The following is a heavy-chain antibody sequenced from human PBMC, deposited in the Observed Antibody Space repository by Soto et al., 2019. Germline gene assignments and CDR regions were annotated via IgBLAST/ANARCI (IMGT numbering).Heavy chain of an antibody. CDR1: GGSISGSLYY. CDR3: ETHGELRLLENFIEY. V-gene: IGHV4-39*01. D-gene: IGHD3-3*01. CDR2: VFYTGST. Sequence: QLQLQESGPGLVKPSETLSLTCTVSGGSISGSLYYWAWIRQPPGKGLAWIGSVFYTGSTYYNPSLTSRVSVSVDTSKKQFSLKLSSVTAADTAVYYCETHGELRLLENFIEYWGQGTLVAVSS. J-gene: IGHJ4*02.